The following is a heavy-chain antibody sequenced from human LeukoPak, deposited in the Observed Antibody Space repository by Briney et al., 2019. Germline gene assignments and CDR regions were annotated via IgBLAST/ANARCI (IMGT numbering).Heavy chain of an antibody. J-gene: IGHJ4*02. CDR1: GGTFSSYA. CDR3: ARGRQEYSSTLGVFDY. Sequence: GASVKVSCEASGGTFSSYAISWVRQAPGQGLEWMGGIIPIFGTANYAQKFQGRVTITADESTSTAYMELSSLRSEDTAVYYCARGRQEYSSTLGVFDYWGQGTLVTVSS. D-gene: IGHD6-6*01. V-gene: IGHV1-69*13. CDR2: IIPIFGTA.